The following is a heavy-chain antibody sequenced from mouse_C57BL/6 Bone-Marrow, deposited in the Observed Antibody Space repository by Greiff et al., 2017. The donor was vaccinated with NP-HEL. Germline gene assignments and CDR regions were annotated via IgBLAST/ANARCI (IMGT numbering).Heavy chain of an antibody. CDR1: GFTFTDYY. Sequence: EVQGVESGGGLVQPGGSLSLSCAASGFTFTDYYMSWVRQPPGKALEWLGFIRNKANGYTTEYSASVKGRFTISIDNSQSILYLQMNALRAEDSATYYCARPDGSRYFDVWGTVTTVTVSS. D-gene: IGHD2-3*01. CDR2: IRNKANGYTT. CDR3: ARPDGSRYFDV. V-gene: IGHV7-3*01. J-gene: IGHJ1*03.